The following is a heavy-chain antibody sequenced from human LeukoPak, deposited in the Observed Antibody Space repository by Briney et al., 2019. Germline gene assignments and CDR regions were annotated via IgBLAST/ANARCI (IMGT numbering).Heavy chain of an antibody. Sequence: GASVKVSCKASGYTFTSYDINWVRQATGQGLEWMGWMNPNSGNTGYAQKFQGRVTMTRNTSISTAYMELSSLRSDDTAVYYCARNYYDSSGYYYFDYWGQGTLVTVSS. D-gene: IGHD3-22*01. J-gene: IGHJ4*02. CDR3: ARNYYDSSGYYYFDY. V-gene: IGHV1-8*01. CDR1: GYTFTSYD. CDR2: MNPNSGNT.